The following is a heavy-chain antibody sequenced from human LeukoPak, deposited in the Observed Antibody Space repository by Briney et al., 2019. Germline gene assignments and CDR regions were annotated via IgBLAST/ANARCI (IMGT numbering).Heavy chain of an antibody. CDR2: ISYDGSNK. J-gene: IGHJ4*02. CDR3: ARVYRRYFDY. Sequence: GGSLRLSCAASGFTFSSYAMHWVRQAPGKGLEWVAVISYDGSNKYYADSVKGRFTISRDNSKNTLYLQMNSLRAEDTAVYYCARVYRRYFDYWGQGTLVTVSS. D-gene: IGHD1-14*01. V-gene: IGHV3-30*04. CDR1: GFTFSSYA.